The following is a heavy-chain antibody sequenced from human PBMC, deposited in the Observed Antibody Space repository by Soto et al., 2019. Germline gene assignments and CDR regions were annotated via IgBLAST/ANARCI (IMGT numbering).Heavy chain of an antibody. CDR3: AGWGAEAGVTVDY. V-gene: IGHV5-51*01. Sequence: GESLKISCKGSGYSFTSYWIGWVRQMPGKGLEWMGIIYPGDSDTRYSPSFQGQVTISADKSISTAYLQWSSLKASETAMYYCAGWGAEAGVTVDYWGQGTLVTVSS. CDR2: IYPGDSDT. CDR1: GYSFTSYW. D-gene: IGHD3-10*01. J-gene: IGHJ4*02.